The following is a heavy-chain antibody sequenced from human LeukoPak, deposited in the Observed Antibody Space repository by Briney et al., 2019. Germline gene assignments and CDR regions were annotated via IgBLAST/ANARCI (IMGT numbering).Heavy chain of an antibody. CDR1: GFTFSDYY. CDR3: ARDSTGYGYEEWN. V-gene: IGHV3-11*04. Sequence: GGSLRLSCAASGFTFSDYYMSWIRQAPGKGLEWVSYISSSSNNIYYADSVKGRFTISRDNAKNSLYLQMNSLRAEDTAVYYCARDSTGYGYEEWNWGQGTLVTASS. D-gene: IGHD5-18*01. J-gene: IGHJ4*02. CDR2: ISSSSNNI.